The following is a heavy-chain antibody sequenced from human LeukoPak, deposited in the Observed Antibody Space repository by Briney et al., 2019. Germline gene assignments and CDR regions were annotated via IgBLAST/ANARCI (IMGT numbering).Heavy chain of an antibody. CDR3: ANGDTAMVPFDY. Sequence: GGSLRLSCAASGFTFSGYEMNWVRQAPGKGLEWVSYISSSGTTIHYADSVKGRFTISRDNAKNSLYLQMNSLRAEDTAVYYCANGDTAMVPFDYWGQGTLVTVSS. V-gene: IGHV3-48*03. J-gene: IGHJ4*02. D-gene: IGHD5-18*01. CDR2: ISSSGTTI. CDR1: GFTFSGYE.